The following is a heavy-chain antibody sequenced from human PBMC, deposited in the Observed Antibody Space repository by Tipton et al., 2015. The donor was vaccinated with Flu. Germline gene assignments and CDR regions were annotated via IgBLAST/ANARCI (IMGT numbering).Heavy chain of an antibody. CDR3: ARLTYYYGSGTSDY. V-gene: IGHV4-38-2*01. CDR1: GDSISSDYH. J-gene: IGHJ4*02. Sequence: TLSLTCAVSGDSISSDYHWGWIRQFPGKGLEWIGSMSHSGRTYYNPSLKSRVTISADTWKTQFSLKLSSVTAADTAVYYCARLTYYYGSGTSDYWGQGTLVTVSS. CDR2: MSHSGRT. D-gene: IGHD3-10*01.